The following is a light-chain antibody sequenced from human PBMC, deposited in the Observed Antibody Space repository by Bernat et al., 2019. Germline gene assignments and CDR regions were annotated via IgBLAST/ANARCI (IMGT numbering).Light chain of an antibody. CDR1: LSLVHTDGNTY. Sequence: DVVMTQSPLSLLVTLGQPASISCRSSLSLVHTDGNTYLNWFHQRPGQPPRRLIHKVSNRDSGIPDRFSGSGSGTYFTLEISRVEAEDAGLYYCMQGTHWPLWTFGQGTKVEIE. V-gene: IGKV2-30*02. CDR3: MQGTHWPLWT. CDR2: KVS. J-gene: IGKJ1*01.